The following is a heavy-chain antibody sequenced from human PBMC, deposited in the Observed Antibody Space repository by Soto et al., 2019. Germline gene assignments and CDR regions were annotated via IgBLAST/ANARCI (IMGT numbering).Heavy chain of an antibody. CDR1: GDSVTISDYY. D-gene: IGHD3-22*01. CDR3: AAHDSGGYYAEY. J-gene: IGHJ4*02. Sequence: QLQLQESGPGLVKPSETLSLTCTVSGDSVTISDYYWGWIRQPPGKGLEWIGSIHYSGSTYYNPSLKSRVTISGDTSKKQLSLKLTSVTAADAAVYYCAAHDSGGYYAEYWGQGPLVTVSA. CDR2: IHYSGST. V-gene: IGHV4-39*01.